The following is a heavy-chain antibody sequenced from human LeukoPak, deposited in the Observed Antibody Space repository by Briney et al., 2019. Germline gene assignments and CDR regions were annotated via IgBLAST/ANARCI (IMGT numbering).Heavy chain of an antibody. V-gene: IGHV3-30*04. D-gene: IGHD5-12*01. CDR1: GFTFSNYV. Sequence: GGSLRLSCAASGFTFSNYVMHWVRQAPGKGLEWVAVISYDGSTKYYADSVKGRFTISRDNSKNTLYLQMNSLRAEDTAVYYCARVRGIVATIGYFDYWGQGTLVTVSS. J-gene: IGHJ4*02. CDR3: ARVRGIVATIGYFDY. CDR2: ISYDGSTK.